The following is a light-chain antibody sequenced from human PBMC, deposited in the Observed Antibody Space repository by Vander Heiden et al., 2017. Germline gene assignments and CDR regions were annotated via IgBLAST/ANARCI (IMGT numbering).Light chain of an antibody. CDR1: QSVSSSY. CDR2: GAS. V-gene: IGKV3-20*01. J-gene: IGKJ2*01. CDR3: QQYGSLPAT. Sequence: EIVLTQSPGTLSLSPGERATLSCRASQSVSSSYLAWYQQKPGQAPRLLIYGASSRATGIPDRFSGSGSGTDFTLTISRLEPEDFAVYYCQQYGSLPATFGPGTKLEIK.